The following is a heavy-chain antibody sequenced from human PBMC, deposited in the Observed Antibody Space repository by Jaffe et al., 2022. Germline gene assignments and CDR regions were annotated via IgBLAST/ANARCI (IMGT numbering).Heavy chain of an antibody. D-gene: IGHD4-17*01. CDR1: GFTFSSFG. Sequence: QVQLVESGGGVVQPGRSLRLSCAASGFTFSSFGMHWFRQAPGKGLEWVTVISNDGNNKYYADSVTGRFTISRDNSKNTLYLQMNNLRAEDTAVYYCAKDLTTLTLGFDYWGQGTLVTVSS. J-gene: IGHJ4*02. CDR3: AKDLTTLTLGFDY. CDR2: ISNDGNNK. V-gene: IGHV3-30*18.